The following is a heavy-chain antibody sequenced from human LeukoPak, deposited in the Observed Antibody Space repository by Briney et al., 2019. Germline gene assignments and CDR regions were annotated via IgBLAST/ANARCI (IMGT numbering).Heavy chain of an antibody. Sequence: SETLSLTCTVSGGSISSRGFFWGWIRQPPGKGPEWIGSVYYSGATYYNSSLKSRVTISVDTSKNHFSLKLSSVTAADTAVYYCARLPCSDTICPTLPYNHFDPWGQGTLVTVSS. CDR2: VYYSGAT. D-gene: IGHD2-15*01. J-gene: IGHJ5*02. V-gene: IGHV4-39*01. CDR1: GGSISSRGFF. CDR3: ARLPCSDTICPTLPYNHFDP.